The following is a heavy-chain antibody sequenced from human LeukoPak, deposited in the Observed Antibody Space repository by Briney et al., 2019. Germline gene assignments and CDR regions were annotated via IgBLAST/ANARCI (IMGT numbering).Heavy chain of an antibody. V-gene: IGHV3-11*04. J-gene: IGHJ4*02. D-gene: IGHD6-19*01. CDR2: ISSGSSSI. CDR3: ARGKEPVAGSLSHFDY. Sequence: PGGSLRLSCEASGFTFSDYYMSWIRQAPGKGLEWISYISSGSSSIYYADSVKGRFTVSRDNGKKSLYLHMNSLRAEDTAVYYCARGKEPVAGSLSHFDYWGQGTLVTVSS. CDR1: GFTFSDYY.